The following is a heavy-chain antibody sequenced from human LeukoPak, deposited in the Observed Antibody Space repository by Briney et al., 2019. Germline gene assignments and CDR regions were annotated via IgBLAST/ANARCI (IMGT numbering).Heavy chain of an antibody. CDR3: ARARGYIVVVPAAPFDY. Sequence: GGSLRLSCAASGFTFSSYEMNWVRQAPGKGLEWVSYISSSGSTIYYADSVKGRFTISRDNAKNSLYLQMNSLRAEDTAVYYCARARGYIVVVPAAPFDYWGQGTLVTVSS. D-gene: IGHD2-2*01. CDR1: GFTFSSYE. J-gene: IGHJ4*02. V-gene: IGHV3-48*03. CDR2: ISSSGSTI.